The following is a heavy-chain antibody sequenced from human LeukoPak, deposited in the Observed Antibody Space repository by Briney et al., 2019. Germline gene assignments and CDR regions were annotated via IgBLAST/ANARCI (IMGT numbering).Heavy chain of an antibody. CDR2: ISYDGSNK. Sequence: PGRSLRLSCAASGFTFSSYGMHWVRQAPGKGLEWVAVISYDGSNKYYADSVKVRFTISRDNSKNTLYLQMNSLRAEDTAVYYCAKDPVRYCSSTSCLFNWFDPWGQGTLVTVSS. CDR3: AKDPVRYCSSTSCLFNWFDP. D-gene: IGHD2-2*01. J-gene: IGHJ5*02. V-gene: IGHV3-30*18. CDR1: GFTFSSYG.